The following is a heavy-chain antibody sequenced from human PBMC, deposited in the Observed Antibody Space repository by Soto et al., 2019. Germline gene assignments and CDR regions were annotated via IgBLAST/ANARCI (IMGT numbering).Heavy chain of an antibody. V-gene: IGHV4-39*01. J-gene: IGHJ6*02. CDR1: GGSISSSSYY. CDR2: IYYSGST. CDR3: ARGNLVWSGYTYYYYGMDV. Sequence: QLQLQESGPGLVKPSETLSLTCTVSGGSISSSSYYWGWIRQPPGKGLEWIGSIYYSGSTYYNPSLKSRVTISVDTSKNQFSLKLSSVTAADTAVYYCARGNLVWSGYTYYYYGMDVWGQGTTVTVSS. D-gene: IGHD3-3*01.